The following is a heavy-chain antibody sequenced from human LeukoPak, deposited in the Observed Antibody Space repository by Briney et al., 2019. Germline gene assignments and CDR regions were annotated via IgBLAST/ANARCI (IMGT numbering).Heavy chain of an antibody. D-gene: IGHD6-6*01. CDR3: AREWRGIASHYHGMDV. Sequence: PGGSLRLSCVASGFSFSDYDMYWVRQAAGRGLEWVSALGTNGDAYYLGSVRGRFTISRENVKNSLYPQMNSLGVEDTAVYYCAREWRGIASHYHGMDVWGQGTTVTVSS. CDR1: GFSFSDYD. CDR2: LGTNGDA. J-gene: IGHJ6*02. V-gene: IGHV3-13*01.